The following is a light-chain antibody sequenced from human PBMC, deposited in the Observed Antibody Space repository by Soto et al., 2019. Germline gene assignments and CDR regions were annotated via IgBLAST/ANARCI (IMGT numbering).Light chain of an antibody. CDR3: MQGIHWPWT. CDR1: QSVSNNY. Sequence: EIVLTQSPGTLSLSPGGISTLSCSASQSVSNNYLAWYQQKPGQAPRLLIYGASTRATGITDRFCGSGSGTDFTLKFSRVEAEDVGVYYCMQGIHWPWTFGQGTNVDI. CDR2: GAS. V-gene: IGKV3-20*01. J-gene: IGKJ1*01.